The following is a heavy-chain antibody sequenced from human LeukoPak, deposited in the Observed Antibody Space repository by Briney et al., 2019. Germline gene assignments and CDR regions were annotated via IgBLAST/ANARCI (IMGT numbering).Heavy chain of an antibody. CDR2: ISYDDTNK. D-gene: IGHD4-17*01. CDR1: GFTFSNYA. V-gene: IGHV3-30*04. CDR3: ARVGDYRSMDV. Sequence: PGGSLRLSCAASGFTFSNYALHWVRQAPGKGLEWVAVISYDDTNKYYVDSVKGRFTISRDNSKNTLYLQMNSLRAEDTAVYYCARVGDYRSMDVWGKGTTVTISS. J-gene: IGHJ6*03.